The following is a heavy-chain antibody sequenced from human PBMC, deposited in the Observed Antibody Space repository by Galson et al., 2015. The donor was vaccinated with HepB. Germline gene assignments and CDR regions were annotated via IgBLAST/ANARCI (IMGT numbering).Heavy chain of an antibody. V-gene: IGHV3-23*01. Sequence: SCAASGFTLSSYAMTWVRQAPGKGLEWVATISRSGDTTYYADSVKGRFTISRDNFKNTLYLEMSSLSAEDRAVYYCAKFFRRWELPDWYFDLWGRGVLVTVSS. CDR2: ISRSGDTT. CDR1: GFTLSSYA. D-gene: IGHD1-26*01. CDR3: AKFFRRWELPDWYFDL. J-gene: IGHJ2*01.